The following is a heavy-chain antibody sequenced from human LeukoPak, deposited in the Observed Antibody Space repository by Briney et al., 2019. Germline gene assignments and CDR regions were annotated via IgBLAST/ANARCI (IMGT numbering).Heavy chain of an antibody. D-gene: IGHD3-3*01. Sequence: SETLSLTCAAYGGSFSGYYWSWIRQPPGKGLEWIGEINHSGSTNYNPSLRSRVTISVDTSKNQFSLKLSSVTAADTAVYYCARGAYYDFWSGYPKYNWFDPWGQGTLVTVSS. J-gene: IGHJ5*02. V-gene: IGHV4-34*01. CDR1: GGSFSGYY. CDR3: ARGAYYDFWSGYPKYNWFDP. CDR2: INHSGST.